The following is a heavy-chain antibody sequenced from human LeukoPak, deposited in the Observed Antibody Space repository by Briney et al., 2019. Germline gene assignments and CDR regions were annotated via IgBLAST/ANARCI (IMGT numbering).Heavy chain of an antibody. V-gene: IGHV1-69*13. J-gene: IGHJ5*02. Sequence: GASVKVSCKASGGTFSSYAISWVRQAPGQGLEWMGGIIPIFGTANYAQKFQGRVTITADESTSTAYMELSSLRSEDTAVYYCARSGVRYCSSTSCPYSYGRSVWFDPWGRGTLVTVSS. CDR2: IIPIFGTA. CDR1: GGTFSSYA. CDR3: ARSGVRYCSSTSCPYSYGRSVWFDP. D-gene: IGHD2-2*01.